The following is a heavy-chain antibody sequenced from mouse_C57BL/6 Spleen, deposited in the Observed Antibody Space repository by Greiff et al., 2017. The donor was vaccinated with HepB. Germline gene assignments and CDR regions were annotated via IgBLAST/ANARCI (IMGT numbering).Heavy chain of an antibody. CDR2: IYPGNSDT. D-gene: IGHD1-1*01. CDR1: GYTFTSYW. CDR3: TRRDSTVVADGYAMDY. Sequence: EVKLQESGPVLARPGASVKMSCKTSGYTFTSYWMHWVKQRPGQGLEWIGAIYPGNSDTSYNQKFKGKAKLTAVTSASTAYMELSSLTNEDSAVYYCTRRDSTVVADGYAMDYWGQGTSVTVSS. V-gene: IGHV1-5*01. J-gene: IGHJ4*01.